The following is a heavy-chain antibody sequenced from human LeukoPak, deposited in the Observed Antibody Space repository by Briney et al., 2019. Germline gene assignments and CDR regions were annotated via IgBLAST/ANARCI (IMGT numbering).Heavy chain of an antibody. CDR3: ARHGGGYSYGSDY. Sequence: SETLSLTCAVYGGSFSGYYWSWIRQPPGKGLGWIGEINHSGSTNYNPSLKGRVTISVDTSKNQFSLKLSSVTAADTAVHYCARHGGGYSYGSDYWGQGTLVTVSS. J-gene: IGHJ4*02. CDR2: INHSGST. D-gene: IGHD5-18*01. V-gene: IGHV4-34*01. CDR1: GGSFSGYY.